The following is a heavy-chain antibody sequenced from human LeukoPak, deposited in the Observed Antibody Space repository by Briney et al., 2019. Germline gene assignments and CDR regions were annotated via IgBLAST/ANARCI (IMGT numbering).Heavy chain of an antibody. CDR1: GGSISSSSYH. J-gene: IGHJ4*02. CDR3: ARPHRGYSYGFDY. Sequence: SETLSLTCTVSGGSISSSSYHWGWIRQPPGKGVEWIGSIYYSGSTYYNPSLKSRVTISVDMSKKQFSLKVSSVTAADTAVYYCARPHRGYSYGFDYWGQGTLVTVSS. D-gene: IGHD5-18*01. V-gene: IGHV4-39*01. CDR2: IYYSGST.